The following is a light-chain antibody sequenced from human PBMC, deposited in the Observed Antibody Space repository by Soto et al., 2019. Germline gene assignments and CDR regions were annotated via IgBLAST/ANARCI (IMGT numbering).Light chain of an antibody. CDR2: GNS. J-gene: IGLJ3*02. Sequence: QSVLTQPPSVSGAPGQRVTISCTGSSSNIGAGYDVPWYQQLPGTAPKLLIYGNSNRPSGVPDRFSGSKSGTSASLAITGLQAEDESDYYCQSYGSSLSGSRVFGGGTQLTVL. CDR3: QSYGSSLSGSRV. CDR1: SSNIGAGYD. V-gene: IGLV1-40*01.